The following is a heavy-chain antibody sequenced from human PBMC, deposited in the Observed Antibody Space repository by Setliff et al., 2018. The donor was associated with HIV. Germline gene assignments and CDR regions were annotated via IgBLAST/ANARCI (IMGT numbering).Heavy chain of an antibody. Sequence: SETLSLTCTVPGGSISSTSYYWGWIRQPPGKGLEWIGSIYYSGITYYNPSLSSRVTMSVDTSKNQFSLKLSFVTAADTAVYYCARLRETEGKYYLSARRGGARTVDYWGQGTLVTVSS. CDR3: ARLRETEGKYYLSARRGGARTVDY. J-gene: IGHJ4*02. D-gene: IGHD6-6*01. CDR2: IYYSGIT. V-gene: IGHV4-39*01. CDR1: GGSISSTSYY.